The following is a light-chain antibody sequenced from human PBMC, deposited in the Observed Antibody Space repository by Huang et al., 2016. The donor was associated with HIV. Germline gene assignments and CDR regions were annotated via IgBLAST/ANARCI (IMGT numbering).Light chain of an antibody. CDR2: DAS. CDR3: QQYHDLSA. Sequence: DIQMTQSPSSLAASVGDRVTITCQASHDIRNALHWFQQKPGKAPKLLIYDASNLETGVPSRFSGSGSGTDFTLTISSLQPEDIATYYCQQYHDLSAFGPGTKVDIK. J-gene: IGKJ3*01. V-gene: IGKV1-33*01. CDR1: HDIRNA.